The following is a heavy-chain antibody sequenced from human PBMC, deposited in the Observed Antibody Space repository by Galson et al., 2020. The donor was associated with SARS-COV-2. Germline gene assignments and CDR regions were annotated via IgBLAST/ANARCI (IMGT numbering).Heavy chain of an antibody. CDR3: AREAGNSWYFDY. D-gene: IGHD4-4*01. Sequence: SGGSIDSSRFYWGWIRQPPGKGLEWIGSISYSGATYYKPSLKSRVTISVDTSKNQFSLKMNSVTAADTAVYYCAREAGNSWYFDYWAPGTLVTVSS. V-gene: IGHV4-39*07. CDR2: ISYSGAT. CDR1: GGSIDSSRFY. J-gene: IGHJ4*02.